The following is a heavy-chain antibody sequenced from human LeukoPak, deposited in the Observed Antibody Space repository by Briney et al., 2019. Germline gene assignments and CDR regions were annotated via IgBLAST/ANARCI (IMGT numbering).Heavy chain of an antibody. D-gene: IGHD1-1*01. CDR2: ITISGSTI. V-gene: IGHV3-48*03. J-gene: IGHJ4*02. CDR3: ARTTSLDY. Sequence: GGSLRLSCAASGFTFTSYEMNWVRQAPGKGLEWVSYITISGSTIYYADSVKGRFTIPRDNAKNSLYLQMNSLRAEDTAVHYCARTTSLDYWGQGTLVTVSS. CDR1: GFTFTSYE.